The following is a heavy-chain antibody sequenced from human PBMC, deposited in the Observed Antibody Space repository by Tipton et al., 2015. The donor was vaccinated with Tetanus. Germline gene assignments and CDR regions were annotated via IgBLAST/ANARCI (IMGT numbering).Heavy chain of an antibody. CDR2: INPSDGST. V-gene: IGHV1-46*01. CDR1: GYTFTSYY. Sequence: QMQLVQSGAEVKKPGASVKVSCKASGYTFTSYYMHWVRQAPGQGLEWMGIINPSDGSTSYAQKFQGRVPMTRDTSTSTVYMELSSLRSEDTAVYYCARDTPRHDAFDIWGQGTMVTVSS. J-gene: IGHJ3*02. CDR3: ARDTPRHDAFDI.